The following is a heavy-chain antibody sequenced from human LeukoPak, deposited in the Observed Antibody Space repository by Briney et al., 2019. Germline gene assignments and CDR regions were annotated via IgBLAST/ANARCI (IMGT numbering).Heavy chain of an antibody. CDR2: IYHSGST. V-gene: IGHV4-38-2*01. D-gene: IGHD6-19*01. CDR3: ARVRIAVAGRVDY. J-gene: IGHJ4*02. Sequence: SETLSLTCADSGYSISSGYYWGWIRQPPGKGLEWIGSIYHSGSTYYNPSLKSRVTISVDTSKNQFSLKLSSVTAADTAVYYCARVRIAVAGRVDYWGQGTLVTVSS. CDR1: GYSISSGYY.